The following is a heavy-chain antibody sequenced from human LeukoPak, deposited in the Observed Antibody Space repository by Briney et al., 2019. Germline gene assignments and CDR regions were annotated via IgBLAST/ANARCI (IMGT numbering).Heavy chain of an antibody. V-gene: IGHV3-48*03. CDR3: ARESIAVAGAPFDY. Sequence: GGSLGLSCAAAGFAFSSYEMNWVRQAPGKGLEWVSYISSGSTIYDADSVKGRFTISRDNAKNSLYLQMNSLRAEDTAVYYCARESIAVAGAPFDYWGQGTLVTVSS. CDR1: GFAFSSYE. D-gene: IGHD6-19*01. J-gene: IGHJ4*02. CDR2: ISSGSTI.